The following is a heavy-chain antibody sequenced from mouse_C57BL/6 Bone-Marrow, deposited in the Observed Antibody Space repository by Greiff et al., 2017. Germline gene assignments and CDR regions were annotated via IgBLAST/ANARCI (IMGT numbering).Heavy chain of an antibody. CDR1: GYTFTSYW. V-gene: IGHV1-7*01. J-gene: IGHJ4*01. CDR2: LDPSSGYT. CDR3: ARSDYYGSSYLYAMDD. Sequence: VQLQQSGAELAKPGASVKLSCKASGYTFTSYWMHWVKQRPGQGLEWIGYLDPSSGYTKYNQKFKDKATLTADKSSSTAYMQLSSLTHEDSAVYYCARSDYYGSSYLYAMDDWGQGTSVTVSS. D-gene: IGHD1-1*01.